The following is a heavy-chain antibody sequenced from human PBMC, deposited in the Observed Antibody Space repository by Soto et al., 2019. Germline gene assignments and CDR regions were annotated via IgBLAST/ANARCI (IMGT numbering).Heavy chain of an antibody. Sequence: QLQLVQSAAEVKKPGASVRVSCKAYGYPFIKYGISWIRQAPEQGLEWMGWIKVDSGYTNYAQKFQGRVTMTADTSADTAFMELRSLRLDDTAVYFCATSYDTGFDPLSQGTLVSVSS. CDR2: IKVDSGYT. J-gene: IGHJ5*02. D-gene: IGHD3-9*01. CDR1: GYPFIKYG. CDR3: ATSYDTGFDP. V-gene: IGHV1-18*04.